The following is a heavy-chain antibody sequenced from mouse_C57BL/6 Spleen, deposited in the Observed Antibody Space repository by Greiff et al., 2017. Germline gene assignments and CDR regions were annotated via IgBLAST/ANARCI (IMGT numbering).Heavy chain of an antibody. CDR2: IVPGSGST. D-gene: IGHD3-2*02. Sequence: QVQLQQSGAELMKPGASVKLSCKATGYTFTGYWIEWVKQRPGNGLEWIGEIVPGSGSTNYNEKFKGKATFTADTSSNTAYMQHSSLTTEDSAIYYGARRTAQATLDYWGQGTTLTVSS. CDR3: ARRTAQATLDY. J-gene: IGHJ2*01. V-gene: IGHV1-9*01. CDR1: GYTFTGYW.